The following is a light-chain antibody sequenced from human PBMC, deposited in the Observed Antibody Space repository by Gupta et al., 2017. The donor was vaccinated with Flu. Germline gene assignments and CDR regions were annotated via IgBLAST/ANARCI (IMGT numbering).Light chain of an antibody. CDR3: QSYDSSNYL. CDR2: EDN. J-gene: IGLJ1*01. Sequence: FMLTQPHYVSGSPGETVTISCTSSSGSIARDYVQWYQQRPCSSPTIFIYEDNQRTSGVPDRFIAYVDISSDSASLSISELKAEDEADYYCQSYDSSNYLFGSGTKVTVL. CDR1: SGSIARDY. V-gene: IGLV6-57*01.